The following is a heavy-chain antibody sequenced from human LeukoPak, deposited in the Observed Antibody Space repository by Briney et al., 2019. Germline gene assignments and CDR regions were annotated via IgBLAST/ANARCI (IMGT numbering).Heavy chain of an antibody. V-gene: IGHV3-23*01. J-gene: IGHJ4*02. D-gene: IGHD4-23*01. Sequence: GGSLRLSCAASGFTFSSYAMSWFRQAPGKGLEWVSGISGSGGSTYDADSVKGRFTISRDNSKNTLYLQMNGLRAEDTAVYYCAKATGYGGNSEVWGQGTLVTVSS. CDR3: AKATGYGGNSEV. CDR1: GFTFSSYA. CDR2: ISGSGGST.